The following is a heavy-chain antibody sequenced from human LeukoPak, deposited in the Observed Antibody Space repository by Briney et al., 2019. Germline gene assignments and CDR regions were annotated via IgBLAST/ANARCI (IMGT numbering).Heavy chain of an antibody. J-gene: IGHJ6*03. V-gene: IGHV3-23*01. CDR2: IRGSGGST. Sequence: GGSLRLSCAASGFTFSSYAMSWVRQAPGKGLGGVSAIRGSGGSTYYADSVKGRFTISRDNSKNTLYLQMNSLKTEDTAVYYCTTGGIVVRLWEPHYYYMDVWGKGTTVTVSS. CDR3: TTGGIVVRLWEPHYYYMDV. D-gene: IGHD2-2*01. CDR1: GFTFSSYA.